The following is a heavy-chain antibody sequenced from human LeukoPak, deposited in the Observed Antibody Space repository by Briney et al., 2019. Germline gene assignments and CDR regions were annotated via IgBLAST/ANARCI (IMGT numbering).Heavy chain of an antibody. V-gene: IGHV3-23*01. J-gene: IGHJ4*02. Sequence: GGSLRLSCAASGFTFSSYAMSWVRQAPGKGLEWVSAISGSGGSTYYADSVKGRFTISRDYSKNTLYLQMNSLRAEDTAVYYCANRGYSYGYVRSEFDYWGQGTLVTVSS. CDR1: GFTFSSYA. D-gene: IGHD5-18*01. CDR3: ANRGYSYGYVRSEFDY. CDR2: ISGSGGST.